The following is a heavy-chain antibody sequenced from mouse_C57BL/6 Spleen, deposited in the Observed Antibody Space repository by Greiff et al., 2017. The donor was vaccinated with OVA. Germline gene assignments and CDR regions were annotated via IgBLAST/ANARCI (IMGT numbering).Heavy chain of an antibody. CDR2: ISDGGSYT. J-gene: IGHJ3*01. CDR3: ARDGYDGFAY. V-gene: IGHV5-4*01. Sequence: DVQLVESGGGLVKPGGSLKLSCAASGFTFSSYAMSWVRQTPEKRLEWVATISDGGSYTYYPDNVKGRFTISRDNAKNNLYLQMSHLKSEDTAMYYCARDGYDGFAYWGQGTLVTVSA. D-gene: IGHD2-14*01. CDR1: GFTFSSYA.